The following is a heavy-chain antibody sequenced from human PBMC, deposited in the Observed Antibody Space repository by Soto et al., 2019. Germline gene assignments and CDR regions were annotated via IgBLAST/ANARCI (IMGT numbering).Heavy chain of an antibody. Sequence: PGVSLRLSCAASGFTFISYAMSWVRQAPGKGLEWVSAISGSGGSTYYADSVKGRFTISRDNSKNTLYLQMNSLRAEDTAVYYCAKALSPRSYYYYGRDVWGKGTTVTV. J-gene: IGHJ6*04. CDR3: AKALSPRSYYYYGRDV. CDR2: ISGSGGST. CDR1: GFTFISYA. V-gene: IGHV3-23*01. D-gene: IGHD3-16*02.